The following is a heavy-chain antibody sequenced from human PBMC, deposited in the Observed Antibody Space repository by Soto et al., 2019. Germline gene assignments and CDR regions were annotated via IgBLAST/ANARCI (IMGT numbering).Heavy chain of an antibody. D-gene: IGHD6-19*01. CDR1: GGTMISSSYY. Sequence: TXTLSLAYTVSGGTMISSSYYWVWIRQPPGKGLEWIGSIYYSGSTYYNPSLKSRVTVSVDTSKNQFSLKLSSVTAADTAVYYCARRPVAGLRGAYYYYYGMDVCGQRTTVTVSS. J-gene: IGHJ6*02. CDR2: IYYSGST. CDR3: ARRPVAGLRGAYYYYYGMDV. V-gene: IGHV4-39*01.